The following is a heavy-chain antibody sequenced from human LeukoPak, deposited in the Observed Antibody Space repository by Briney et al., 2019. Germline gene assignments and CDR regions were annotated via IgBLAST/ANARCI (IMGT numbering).Heavy chain of an antibody. CDR3: ARDLISRGDSGSYIDI. Sequence: PGGSLRLSCVASGFNFDIFAMSWVRQFPGGGLEWVSSLGRSGGSKNYADSVKGRFTISRDNSKNTLFLQMNSLRAEDTAVYYCARDLISRGDSGSYIDIWGQGTMVTVSS. CDR1: GFNFDIFA. V-gene: IGHV3-23*01. CDR2: LGRSGGSK. J-gene: IGHJ3*02. D-gene: IGHD1-26*01.